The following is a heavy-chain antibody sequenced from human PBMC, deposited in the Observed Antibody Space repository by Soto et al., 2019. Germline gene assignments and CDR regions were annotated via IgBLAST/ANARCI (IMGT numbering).Heavy chain of an antibody. CDR1: GFTFDDYA. CDR3: ARDSGYDFPNWFDP. V-gene: IGHV3-9*01. J-gene: IGHJ5*02. D-gene: IGHD5-12*01. Sequence: EVQLVESGGGFVQPGRSLRLSCAASGFTFDDYAMHWVRQAPGKGLEWVSGISWNSGSIGYADSVKGRFTISRDNAKNSLYLQMNSLRAEDTALYYCARDSGYDFPNWFDPWGQGTLVTVSS. CDR2: ISWNSGSI.